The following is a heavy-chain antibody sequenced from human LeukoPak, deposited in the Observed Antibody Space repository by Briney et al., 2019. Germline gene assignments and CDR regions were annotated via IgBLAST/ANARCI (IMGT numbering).Heavy chain of an antibody. D-gene: IGHD3-10*01. J-gene: IGHJ4*02. Sequence: GGSLRLSCAASGFTFSSYSMNWVRQAPGKGLEWVSSISSSSSYIYYADSVKGRFTISRDNAKNSLYLQMNSLRGDDTAVYYCAKESLYYDFDYWGQGTLVTVSS. V-gene: IGHV3-21*01. CDR1: GFTFSSYS. CDR3: AKESLYYDFDY. CDR2: ISSSSSYI.